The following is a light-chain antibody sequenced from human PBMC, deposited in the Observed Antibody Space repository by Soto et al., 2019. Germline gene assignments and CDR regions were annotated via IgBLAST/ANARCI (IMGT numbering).Light chain of an antibody. CDR1: QSVSSSN. Sequence: PGERATLSCRARQSVSSSNLAWYQHKPGQAPRLLIYVASRRATGIPDRFSGSGSGTEFTLTITRLEPEDFAVYSCQQHGSGPWTFGQGTKVEIK. J-gene: IGKJ1*01. V-gene: IGKV3-20*01. CDR2: VAS. CDR3: QQHGSGPWT.